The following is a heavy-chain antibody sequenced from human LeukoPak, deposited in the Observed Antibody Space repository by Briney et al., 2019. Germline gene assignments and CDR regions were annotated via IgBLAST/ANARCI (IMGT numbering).Heavy chain of an antibody. CDR1: GFTFSSYA. J-gene: IGHJ4*02. D-gene: IGHD5-12*01. Sequence: GGSLRLSCAASGFTFSSYAMSWVRQAPGKGLEWVSAISGSGGSTYYADSVKGRSTISRDNSKNTLYLQMNSLRAEDTAVYYCAKVSDSGYDQDDYWGQGTLVTVSS. V-gene: IGHV3-23*01. CDR2: ISGSGGST. CDR3: AKVSDSGYDQDDY.